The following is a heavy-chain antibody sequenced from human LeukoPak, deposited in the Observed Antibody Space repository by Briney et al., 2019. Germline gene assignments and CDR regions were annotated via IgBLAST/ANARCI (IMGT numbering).Heavy chain of an antibody. D-gene: IGHD3-10*01. CDR3: ARGSDLGSYNELEY. Sequence: GGSLRLSCTASGFTFSSFAMSWVRQAPGKGLEWVSGNTGSVGHYANSVKGRFTISRDNSKNTLYLQMNSLGAEDTATYYCARGSDLGSYNELEYWGQGTLVTVSS. V-gene: IGHV3-23*01. CDR2: NTGSVG. J-gene: IGHJ4*02. CDR1: GFTFSSFA.